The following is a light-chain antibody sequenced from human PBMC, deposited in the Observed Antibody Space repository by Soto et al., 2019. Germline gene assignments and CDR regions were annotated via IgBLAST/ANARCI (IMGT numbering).Light chain of an antibody. J-gene: IGKJ5*01. CDR1: EVISSF. CDR2: DXS. Sequence: IELYQSLSFLSAFSXDRVPVSFLASEVISSFLAXXQQXXGXAPKXXXYDXSTWQSGVPSRLSGSRSGTEFTPTISRLQHADSATYYCQQLNSYTITVGQGTRLEIK. V-gene: IGKV1-9*01. CDR3: QQLNSYTIT.